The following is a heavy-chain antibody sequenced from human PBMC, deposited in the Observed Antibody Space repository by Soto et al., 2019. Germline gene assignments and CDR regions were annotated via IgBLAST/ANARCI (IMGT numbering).Heavy chain of an antibody. V-gene: IGHV3-30*18. Sequence: GGSLRLSCAASGFTFSSYGMHWVRQAPGKGLEWVAVISYDGSNKYYADSVKGRFTISRDNSKNTLYLQMNSLRAEDTAVYYCAKDGSDRAYYYYYYMDVWGKGTTVTVSS. CDR1: GFTFSSYG. CDR3: AKDGSDRAYYYYYYMDV. J-gene: IGHJ6*03. CDR2: ISYDGSNK. D-gene: IGHD3-16*02.